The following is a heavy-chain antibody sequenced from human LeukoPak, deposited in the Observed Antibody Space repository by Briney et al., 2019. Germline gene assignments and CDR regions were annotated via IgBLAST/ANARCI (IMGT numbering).Heavy chain of an antibody. CDR3: ARSPMGAVAGTPVVY. Sequence: GGSLRLSCAASGFAFSDYYMSWIRQAPGKGLEWVSYISSSSSYTNYADSVKGRLTISRDNAKNSLYLQMNSLRAEDTAVYYCARSPMGAVAGTPVVYWGQGTLVTVSS. V-gene: IGHV3-11*06. CDR1: GFAFSDYY. D-gene: IGHD6-19*01. CDR2: ISSSSSYT. J-gene: IGHJ4*02.